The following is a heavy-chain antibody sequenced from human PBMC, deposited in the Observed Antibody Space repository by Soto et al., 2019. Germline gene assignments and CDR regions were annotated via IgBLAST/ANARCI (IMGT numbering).Heavy chain of an antibody. J-gene: IGHJ3*02. CDR1: GGSISSYY. D-gene: IGHD3-3*01. Sequence: QVQLQESGPGLVKPSETLSLTCTVSGGSISSYYWNWIRQFPGKGLEWIGYIHDSGSTTYNPSLTSRVTISVDTSKNQFSLKLSSVTAADTAVYYCARDSSFGFWSAKGAFDIWGQGTMVTVSS. CDR3: ARDSSFGFWSAKGAFDI. V-gene: IGHV4-59*01. CDR2: IHDSGST.